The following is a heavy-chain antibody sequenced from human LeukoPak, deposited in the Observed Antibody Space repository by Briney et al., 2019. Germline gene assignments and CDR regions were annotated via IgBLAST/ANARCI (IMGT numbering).Heavy chain of an antibody. J-gene: IGHJ4*02. CDR3: ARDLGRWVKVNYFDN. Sequence: PGGSLRLSCAASGFTFSSYWMSWVRQAPGKGLEWVANIKQDGSEKYYVDSVKGRFTISRDNAKNSLYLQMNSLRAVDTAVYYCARDLGRWVKVNYFDNWGQGTLVTVSS. CDR2: IKQDGSEK. V-gene: IGHV3-7*01. D-gene: IGHD4-23*01. CDR1: GFTFSSYW.